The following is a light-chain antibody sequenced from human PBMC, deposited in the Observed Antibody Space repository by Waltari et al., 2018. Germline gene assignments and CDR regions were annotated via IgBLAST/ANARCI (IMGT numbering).Light chain of an antibody. Sequence: DVKMTQSPSSLSASLGDRVTITCQAGQSISSYLNWYQQKPGMAPKLMIYASSTLQTGVPSRFSGSGSGTDFTLTISSLQPEDFATYYCQQSFTTPLTFGGGTKVEIK. CDR2: ASS. J-gene: IGKJ4*01. CDR3: QQSFTTPLT. V-gene: IGKV1-39*01. CDR1: QSISSY.